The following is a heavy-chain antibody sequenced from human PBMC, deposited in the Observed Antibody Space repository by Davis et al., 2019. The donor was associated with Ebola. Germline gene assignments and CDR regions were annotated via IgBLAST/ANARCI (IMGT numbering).Heavy chain of an antibody. Sequence: ASAKVFCKASGYTFTSYGISWVRQAPGQGLEWMGWISAYNGNTNYAQKLQGRVTMTTDTSTSTAYMELRSLGSEDTAVYYCAREGQRAVDYWGQGTLVTVSS. V-gene: IGHV1-18*01. CDR2: ISAYNGNT. CDR3: AREGQRAVDY. J-gene: IGHJ4*02. CDR1: GYTFTSYG. D-gene: IGHD6-25*01.